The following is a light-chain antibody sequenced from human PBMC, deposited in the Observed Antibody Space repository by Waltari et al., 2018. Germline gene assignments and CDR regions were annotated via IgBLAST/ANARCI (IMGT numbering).Light chain of an antibody. V-gene: IGLV2-11*01. J-gene: IGLJ2*01. CDR1: SSDVGHYNY. Sequence: QSALTQPRSVSGSPGQSVTISCTGTSSDVGHYNYVSWYQKYPGKAPRLVISDVSKRPSGVPDRFPGSKSGNTASLTISGLQAEDEADYYCCSYRGSSTFDVVFGGGTKLTVL. CDR3: CSYRGSSTFDVV. CDR2: DVS.